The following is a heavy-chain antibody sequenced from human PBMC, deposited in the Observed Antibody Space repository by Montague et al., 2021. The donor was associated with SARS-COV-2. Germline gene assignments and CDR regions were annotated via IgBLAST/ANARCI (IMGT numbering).Heavy chain of an antibody. Sequence: SETLSLTCTVSGGSISSSSYYWGWIRQPPGKGLEWIGSIYYSGSTYYNPSLKSRVTISVDTSKNQFSPKLSSVTAADTAVYYCARALIMITFGGVIAHWFDPWGQGTLVTVSS. D-gene: IGHD3-16*02. J-gene: IGHJ5*02. CDR2: IYYSGST. V-gene: IGHV4-39*07. CDR1: GGSISSSSYY. CDR3: ARALIMITFGGVIAHWFDP.